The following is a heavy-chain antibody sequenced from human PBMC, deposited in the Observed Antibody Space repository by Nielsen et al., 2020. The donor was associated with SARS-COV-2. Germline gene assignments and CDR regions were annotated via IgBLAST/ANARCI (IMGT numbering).Heavy chain of an antibody. Sequence: GGSLRLSCAASGFTISGYWMHWVRQAPGKGLVWVSRIKNDGSITSYADSVKGRFTISRDNTKNTLYLQMNSLRVEDTAMYFCAKSDWFDPWGQGTLVTVSS. CDR2: IKNDGSIT. CDR1: GFTISGYW. CDR3: AKSDWFDP. V-gene: IGHV3-74*01. J-gene: IGHJ5*02.